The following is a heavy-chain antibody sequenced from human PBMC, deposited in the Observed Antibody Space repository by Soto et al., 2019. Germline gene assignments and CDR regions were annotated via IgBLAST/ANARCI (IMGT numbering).Heavy chain of an antibody. D-gene: IGHD2-2*01. CDR3: ARDDHIVVVPTSLSAMDV. J-gene: IGHJ6*02. CDR2: IYYSGST. Sequence: SETLSLTCTVSGGSISSGGYYWSWIRQHPGKGLEWIGYIYYSGSTYYNPSLKSRVTISVDTSKNQFSLKLSSVTAADSAVYYCARDDHIVVVPTSLSAMDVWAKGPRSPSP. V-gene: IGHV4-31*03. CDR1: GGSISSGGYY.